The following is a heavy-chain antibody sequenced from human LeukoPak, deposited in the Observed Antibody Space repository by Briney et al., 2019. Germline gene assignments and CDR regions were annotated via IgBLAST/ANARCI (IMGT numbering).Heavy chain of an antibody. CDR2: ILSSGST. CDR1: GFTFSSYG. V-gene: IGHV3-53*01. D-gene: IGHD3-3*01. CDR3: ARVAGAYDR. J-gene: IGHJ4*02. Sequence: GGSLRLSCAASGFTFSSYGMSWVRQAPGEGLEWVSTILSSGSTYYADSVKGRFTISRDNSKNTLYLQMNSLRAEDTAVYYCARVAGAYDRWGQGTLVTVSS.